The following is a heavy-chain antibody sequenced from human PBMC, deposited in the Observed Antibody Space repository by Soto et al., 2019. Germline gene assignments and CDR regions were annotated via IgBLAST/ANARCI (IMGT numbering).Heavy chain of an antibody. D-gene: IGHD3-22*01. Sequence: PVGSLRLSCAASGFTFSSYDMHWVRQSTGKGLEWVSAIGTAGDPYYPGSVKGRFTISRENAENSLYLQMNSLRAGDTAVYYCARGNYYASSGASPYYGMDVWGQGTMVTVSS. J-gene: IGHJ6*02. CDR2: IGTAGDP. CDR1: GFTFSSYD. V-gene: IGHV3-13*05. CDR3: ARGNYYASSGASPYYGMDV.